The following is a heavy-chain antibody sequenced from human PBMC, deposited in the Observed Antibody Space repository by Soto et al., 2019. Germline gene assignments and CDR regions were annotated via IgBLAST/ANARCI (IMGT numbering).Heavy chain of an antibody. J-gene: IGHJ6*02. CDR1: GGSIINNDW. D-gene: IGHD6-6*01. Sequence: QVQLQESGPGLVMPSGTLSLTCTVSGGSIINNDWWNWVRQPPGKGLEWIGEIYYTGTANYNPSLQSRVTISLNKSKKQLSLRLSSVTAADTAVYYCARSRRRPVDVWGQGTTVTVAS. CDR2: IYYTGTA. V-gene: IGHV4-4*02. CDR3: ARSRRRPVDV.